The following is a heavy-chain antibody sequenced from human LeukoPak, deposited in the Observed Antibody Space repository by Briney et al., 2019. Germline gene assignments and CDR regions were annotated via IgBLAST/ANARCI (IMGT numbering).Heavy chain of an antibody. Sequence: GGSLTLSCAASGFNVSDDYMTWVRQAPGKGREWVSVIYTSGRSDYVDSVKGRFNISRDNTKNTVYLQMNSLTVEDTAVYYCARDRVYGSGIRTWGQGTLVTVSS. CDR2: IYTSGRS. V-gene: IGHV3-66*01. CDR1: GFNVSDDY. J-gene: IGHJ4*02. CDR3: ARDRVYGSGIRT. D-gene: IGHD3-10*01.